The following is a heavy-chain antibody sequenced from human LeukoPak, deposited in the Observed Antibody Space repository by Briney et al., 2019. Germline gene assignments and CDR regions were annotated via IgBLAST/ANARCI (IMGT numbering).Heavy chain of an antibody. CDR2: ITGSSTWT. J-gene: IGHJ5*02. Sequence: LGGSLRLSCEASGFSFGTFGMTWVRQAPGKGLEWVSGITGSSTWTYYADSVRGRFTISRDDAKNTLYLQMNSLRAGDTAVYYCAKALTQWLVLPLGPWGQGTLVTVSS. CDR3: AKALTQWLVLPLGP. CDR1: GFSFGTFG. D-gene: IGHD6-19*01. V-gene: IGHV3-23*01.